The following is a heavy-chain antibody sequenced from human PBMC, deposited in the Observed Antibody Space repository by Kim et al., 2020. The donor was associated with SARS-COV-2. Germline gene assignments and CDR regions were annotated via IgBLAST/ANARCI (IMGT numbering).Heavy chain of an antibody. CDR3: ARDRTHGGYYGMDV. Sequence: ADSVKGRFTISRDNAKNSLYLQMNSLRAEDTAVYYCARDRTHGGYYGMDVWGQGTTVTVSS. D-gene: IGHD2-2*01. J-gene: IGHJ6*02. V-gene: IGHV3-21*01.